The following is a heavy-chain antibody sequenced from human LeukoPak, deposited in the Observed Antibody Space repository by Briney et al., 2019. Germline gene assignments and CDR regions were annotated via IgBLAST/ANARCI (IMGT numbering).Heavy chain of an antibody. CDR2: LNGDGTNI. J-gene: IGHJ4*02. Sequence: GGSLRLSCVASGFTFSNYWMQWVRQVPGKGLVWVSRLNGDGTNIIYADSVKGRFTISRDNAENTLYLQMSSLRPEDTAVYYCVRYTDSSYPDWGQGTLVTVSS. CDR1: GFTFSNYW. V-gene: IGHV3-74*01. CDR3: VRYTDSSYPD. D-gene: IGHD1-14*01.